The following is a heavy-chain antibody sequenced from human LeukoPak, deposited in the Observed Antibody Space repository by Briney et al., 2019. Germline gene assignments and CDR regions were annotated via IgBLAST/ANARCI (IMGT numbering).Heavy chain of an antibody. Sequence: GGSLRLSCAASGFTFSSYGMSWVRQAPGKGLEWVSAISGSGGSTYYADSVKGRFTISRDNAKNSLYLQMNSLRAEDTAVYYCARDLRNLPFDYWGQGTLVTVSS. J-gene: IGHJ4*02. CDR2: ISGSGGST. CDR1: GFTFSSYG. CDR3: ARDLRNLPFDY. V-gene: IGHV3-23*01.